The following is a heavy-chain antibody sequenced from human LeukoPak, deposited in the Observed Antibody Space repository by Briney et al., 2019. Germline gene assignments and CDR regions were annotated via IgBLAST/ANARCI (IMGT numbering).Heavy chain of an antibody. CDR3: AKGPQWLVPLSDAFDI. Sequence: QPGRSLRLSCAASGFTFSSYAMHWVRQAPGKGLEWVAVISYDGSNKYYADSVKGRFTISRDNSKNTLYLQMNSLRAEDTAVYYCAKGPQWLVPLSDAFDIWGQGTMVTVSS. D-gene: IGHD6-19*01. J-gene: IGHJ3*02. V-gene: IGHV3-30-3*01. CDR2: ISYDGSNK. CDR1: GFTFSSYA.